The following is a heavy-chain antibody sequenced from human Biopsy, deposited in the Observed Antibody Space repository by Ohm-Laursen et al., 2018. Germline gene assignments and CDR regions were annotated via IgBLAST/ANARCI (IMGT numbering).Heavy chain of an antibody. J-gene: IGHJ3*02. V-gene: IGHV4-59*01. D-gene: IGHD4-23*01. CDR3: ARGQDYGGNKAFDI. CDR1: GGSISSDY. Sequence: GTLSLTCTVSGGSISSDYWSWIRQTPGKGLGWIGYIYYSGSTNYNPSLKSRLTISIDTSKNQFSLKLNSMTTADTAVYYCARGQDYGGNKAFDIWGQGTKVTVSP. CDR2: IYYSGST.